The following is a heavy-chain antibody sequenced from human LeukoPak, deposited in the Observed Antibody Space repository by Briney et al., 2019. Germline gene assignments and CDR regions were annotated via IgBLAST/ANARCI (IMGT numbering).Heavy chain of an antibody. CDR1: GFTFSSYA. Sequence: GGSLRLSCSASGFTFSSYAMHWVRQAPGKGLEYVSAISSNGGNTYYADSQKGRFTISRDNSKNTLYLQMSGLRVEDTAVYYCVITSATGPLDYWGQGALVTVSS. CDR2: ISSNGGNT. J-gene: IGHJ4*02. D-gene: IGHD6-6*01. CDR3: VITSATGPLDY. V-gene: IGHV3-64D*09.